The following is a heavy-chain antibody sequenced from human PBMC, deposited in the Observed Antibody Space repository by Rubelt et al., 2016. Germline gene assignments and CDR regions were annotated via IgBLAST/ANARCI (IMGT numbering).Heavy chain of an antibody. CDR3: AREWGGSGSWDGFDV. Sequence: QVQLHQWGGGLLKPSETLSLTCAVDGEPFRGYSWTWIRHRPGRGLEWIGYIPYSGDTYYHPSLQGRVPLSIDKSKKKFSLGLTSLTAADTAVDYCAREWGGSGSWDGFDVWGPGAMVTVS. CDR2: IPYSGDT. V-gene: IGHV4-34*01. D-gene: IGHD3-10*01. CDR1: GEPFRGYS. J-gene: IGHJ3*01.